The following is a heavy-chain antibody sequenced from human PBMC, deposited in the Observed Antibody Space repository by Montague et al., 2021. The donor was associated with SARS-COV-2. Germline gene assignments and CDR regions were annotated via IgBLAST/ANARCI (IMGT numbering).Heavy chain of an antibody. V-gene: IGHV3-33*01. D-gene: IGHD3-3*01. Sequence: PRLSCAASGFTFSSYGMHWVRQAPGKGLEWVAVIWYDGSNKYYADSVKGQFTISRDNSKNTLYLQMNSLRAEDTAVYYCARDPHDFWSGYYKGNDAFDIWGQGTMVTVSS. CDR2: IWYDGSNK. CDR3: ARDPHDFWSGYYKGNDAFDI. CDR1: GFTFSSYG. J-gene: IGHJ3*02.